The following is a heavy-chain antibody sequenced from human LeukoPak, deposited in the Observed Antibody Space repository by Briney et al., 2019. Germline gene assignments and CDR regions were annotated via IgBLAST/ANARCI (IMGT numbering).Heavy chain of an antibody. CDR1: GFTFTKFW. V-gene: IGHV3-21*01. CDR2: ISSSSSYV. D-gene: IGHD3-22*01. Sequence: PGGSLRLSCEASGFTFTKFWMSWVRQAPGKGLEWVSSISSSSSYVYYAGSVKGRFTISRDNAKNSLYLQMNSLRAEDTAVYYCARGYYDSSGYYPWYFDYWGQGTLVTVSS. CDR3: ARGYYDSSGYYPWYFDY. J-gene: IGHJ4*02.